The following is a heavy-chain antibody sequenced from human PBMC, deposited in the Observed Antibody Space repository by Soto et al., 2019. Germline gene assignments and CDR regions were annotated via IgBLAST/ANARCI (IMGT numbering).Heavy chain of an antibody. CDR2: IYYSGST. V-gene: IGHV4-59*01. CDR3: ARTYGGYYDY. CDR1: GGSISRDY. Sequence: SETLPVTCTVSGGSISRDYWSWIRQPPGKGLEWIGYIYYSGSTNYNPSLKSRVTISVDTSKNQFSLKLRSVTAADTAVYYCARTYGGYYDYWGQGTLVTVS. D-gene: IGHD2-8*01. J-gene: IGHJ4*02.